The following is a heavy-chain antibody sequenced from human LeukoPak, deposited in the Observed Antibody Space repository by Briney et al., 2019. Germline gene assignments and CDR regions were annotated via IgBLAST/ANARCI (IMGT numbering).Heavy chain of an antibody. V-gene: IGHV4-4*07. CDR2: IYTSGST. J-gene: IGHJ6*03. CDR3: ARLYCSSTSCYNRRTYYYYYYMDV. CDR1: GGSISSYY. Sequence: SETLSLTCTVSGGSISSYYWSWIRQPAGKGLEWIGRIYTSGSTNYNPSLKSRVTMSVDTSKNQFSLKLSSVTAADPAVYYCARLYCSSTSCYNRRTYYYYYYMDVWGKGTTVTVSS. D-gene: IGHD2-2*02.